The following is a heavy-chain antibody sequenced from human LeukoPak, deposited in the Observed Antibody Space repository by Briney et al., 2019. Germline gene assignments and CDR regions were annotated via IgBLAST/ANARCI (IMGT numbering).Heavy chain of an antibody. CDR2: ISGSGSNM. Sequence: GGSLRLSCAASGFTFSSYAMNWVRQAPGKGLEWVSVISGSGSNMYYAESVKGRFTISRDNSKNTVDLEMKSLRAADTATYYCAKGLTVATGVYGMDVWGRGTTVTVSS. D-gene: IGHD5-12*01. J-gene: IGHJ6*02. CDR3: AKGLTVATGVYGMDV. V-gene: IGHV3-23*01. CDR1: GFTFSSYA.